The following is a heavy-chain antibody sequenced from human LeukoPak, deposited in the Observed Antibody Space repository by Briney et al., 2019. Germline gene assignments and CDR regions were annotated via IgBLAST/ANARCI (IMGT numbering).Heavy chain of an antibody. CDR1: EFTFSIYA. J-gene: IGHJ4*02. CDR2: ITSRGEDT. D-gene: IGHD3-22*01. V-gene: IGHV3-23*01. Sequence: QSGGSLRLPCAASEFTFSIYAMSWVRQAPGKGLEWVSSITSRGEDTWYAGSVKGRFTISRDNSKNTLYLQMNSLRAEDTAVYYCTRDRPNYYGSDGHYYRRNGDYWGQGTLVTVSS. CDR3: TRDRPNYYGSDGHYYRRNGDY.